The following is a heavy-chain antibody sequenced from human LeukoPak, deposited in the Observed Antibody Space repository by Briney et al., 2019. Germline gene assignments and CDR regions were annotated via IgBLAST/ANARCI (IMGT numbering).Heavy chain of an antibody. D-gene: IGHD2/OR15-2a*01. CDR1: GFTFSSYE. CDR2: ISSSGSTI. CDR3: ARDPARIEYYYYGMDV. J-gene: IGHJ6*02. V-gene: IGHV3-48*03. Sequence: PGGSLRLSCAASGFTFSSYEMNWVRQAPGKGLEWVSYISSSGSTIYYADSVKGRFTISRDNAKNSLYLQMNSLRAEDTAVYYCARDPARIEYYYYGMDVWGQGTTVTVSS.